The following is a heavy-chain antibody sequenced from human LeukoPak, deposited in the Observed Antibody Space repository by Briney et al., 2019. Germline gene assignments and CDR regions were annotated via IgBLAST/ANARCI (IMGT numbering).Heavy chain of an antibody. CDR3: ASGSTSRSLDAFDI. V-gene: IGHV4-39*07. D-gene: IGHD2-2*01. CDR2: IYYSGST. Sequence: SETLSLTCTVSCVSISSYYWGWIRQPPGKGLEGIGSIYYSGSTYYNPSLKSRVTISVDTSKNQFSLKLSSVTAADTAVYSCASGSTSRSLDAFDIWGQGTMVTVSS. CDR1: CVSISSYY. J-gene: IGHJ3*02.